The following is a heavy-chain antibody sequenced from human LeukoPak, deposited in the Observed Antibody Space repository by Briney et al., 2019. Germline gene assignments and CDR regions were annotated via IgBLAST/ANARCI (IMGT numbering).Heavy chain of an antibody. J-gene: IGHJ6*03. CDR2: ISSSGSTI. D-gene: IGHD3-3*01. V-gene: IGHV3-11*01. Sequence: GGSLRLSCAASGFTFSDYYMSWIRQAPGKGLEWVSYISSSGSTIYYADSVKGRFTISRDNAKNSLYLQMNSLRAEDTAVYYCARDLQGGNYDFWSGCRYYYYYYMDVWGKGTTVTVSS. CDR3: ARDLQGGNYDFWSGCRYYYYYYMDV. CDR1: GFTFSDYY.